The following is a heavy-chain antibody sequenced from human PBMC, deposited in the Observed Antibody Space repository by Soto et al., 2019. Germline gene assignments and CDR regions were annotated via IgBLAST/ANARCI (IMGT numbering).Heavy chain of an antibody. CDR2: IFYSGST. CDR3: ARGAADTAMVDS. J-gene: IGHJ4*02. Sequence: SETLSLTCTVPGGSIRSYYWTWIRQPPGKGLEWLGYIFYSGSTFYNPSLKSRVTISIHTSKSQFSLQLTSVTAADTAVYYCARGAADTAMVDSWGQGTLVTVSS. D-gene: IGHD5-18*01. CDR1: GGSIRSYY. V-gene: IGHV4-59*01.